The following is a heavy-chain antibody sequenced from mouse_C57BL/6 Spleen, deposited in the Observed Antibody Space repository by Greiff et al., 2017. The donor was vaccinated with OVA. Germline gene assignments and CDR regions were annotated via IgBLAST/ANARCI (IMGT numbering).Heavy chain of an antibody. J-gene: IGHJ4*01. D-gene: IGHD3-2*02. CDR1: GYAFTNYL. V-gene: IGHV1-54*01. CDR2: INTGSGGT. Sequence: QVQLQQSGAELVRPGTSVKVSCKASGYAFTNYLIAWVKQRPGQGLEWIGVINTGSGGTNYNEKVKGRATLSTDNSSSTAYMQLSSLTSEDSAVYFCGRGDSSGYFAMDYWGQGTSVTVSS. CDR3: GRGDSSGYFAMDY.